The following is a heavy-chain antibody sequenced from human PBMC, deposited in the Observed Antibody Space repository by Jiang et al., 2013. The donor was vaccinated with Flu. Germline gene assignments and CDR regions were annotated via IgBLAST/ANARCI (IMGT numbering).Heavy chain of an antibody. D-gene: IGHD6-19*01. CDR2: IYYSGNT. Sequence: GSGLVKPSETLSLTCTVSGGSISSYYWSWIRQPPGKGLEWIGYIYYSGNTKYNPSLKSRVTISVDTSKNQFSLKLSSVTAADTAVYYCARHGYSTGWYYFDYWGQGTLVTVSS. V-gene: IGHV4-59*08. CDR3: ARHGYSTGWYYFDY. J-gene: IGHJ4*02. CDR1: GGSISSYY.